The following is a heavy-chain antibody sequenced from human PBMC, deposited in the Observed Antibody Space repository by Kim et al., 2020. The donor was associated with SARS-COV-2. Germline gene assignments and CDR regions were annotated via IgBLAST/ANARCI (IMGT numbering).Heavy chain of an antibody. V-gene: IGHV3-30*18. CDR2: ISYDGRNN. Sequence: GGSLRLSCAASGFTFSSYGMHWVRQAPGKGLEWVAVISYDGRNNYYADSVRGRFTISSDNSKHTLYLQMHSLTAEDTAVYYCAKDLTYYASSGYYLWSYYCMDVWGQGTTLTVSS. CDR1: GFTFSSYG. CDR3: AKDLTYYASSGYYLWSYYCMDV. D-gene: IGHD3-22*01. J-gene: IGHJ6*02.